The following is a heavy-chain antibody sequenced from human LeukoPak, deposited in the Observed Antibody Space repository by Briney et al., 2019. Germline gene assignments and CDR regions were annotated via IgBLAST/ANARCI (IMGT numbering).Heavy chain of an antibody. CDR2: IKQDGSEK. CDR1: GFTFSSYW. D-gene: IGHD4-17*01. V-gene: IGHV3-7*01. CDR3: ARDQMYGDIDY. Sequence: GGSLRLSCAASGFTFSSYWMSWGRQAPGKGLEWVANIKQDGSEKYYVDSVKGRFTVSRDNAKNSLYLQMNSLRAEDTAVYYCARDQMYGDIDYWGQGTLVTVSS. J-gene: IGHJ4*02.